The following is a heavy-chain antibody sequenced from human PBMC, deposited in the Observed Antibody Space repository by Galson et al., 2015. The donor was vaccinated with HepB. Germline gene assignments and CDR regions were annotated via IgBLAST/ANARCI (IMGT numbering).Heavy chain of an antibody. J-gene: IGHJ6*02. V-gene: IGHV3-74*01. CDR3: ARVGGRGIYYGMDV. CDR1: GFTFSSYW. CDR2: INSDGSST. D-gene: IGHD2-15*01. Sequence: SLRLSCAASGFTFSSYWMHWVRQAPGKGLVWVSRINSDGSSTSYADSVKGRFTISRDNAKNTLYLQMNSLRAEDTAVYYCARVGGRGIYYGMDVWGQGTTVTVSS.